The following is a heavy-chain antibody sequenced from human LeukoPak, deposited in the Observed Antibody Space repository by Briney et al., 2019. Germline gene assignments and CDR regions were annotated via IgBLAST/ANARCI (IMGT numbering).Heavy chain of an antibody. D-gene: IGHD5-12*01. Sequence: GGSLRLPCAASGFTFDDYGMSWVRQAPGKGLEWVSGINWNGGSTGYADSVKGRFTISRDNAKNSLYLQMDSLGAEDTAVYYCARDKSGYDRSYYYYYYMDVWGKGTTVTISS. CDR1: GFTFDDYG. J-gene: IGHJ6*03. V-gene: IGHV3-20*04. CDR3: ARDKSGYDRSYYYYYYMDV. CDR2: INWNGGST.